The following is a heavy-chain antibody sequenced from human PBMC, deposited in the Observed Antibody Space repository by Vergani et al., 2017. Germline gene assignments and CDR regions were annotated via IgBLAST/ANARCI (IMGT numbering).Heavy chain of an antibody. CDR2: IYYSGST. J-gene: IGHJ3*02. D-gene: IGHD3-10*01. CDR3: ARDWGLGAEDAFDI. CDR1: GGSISSYY. V-gene: IGHV4-59*01. Sequence: QVQLQESGPGLVKPSETLSLTCTVSGGSISSYYWSWIRQPPGKGLEWIGYIYYSGSTNYNPSLKSRVTIAVDTSKNQFSLKLRSVTAADTSVYYCARDWGLGAEDAFDIWGQGTMVTVSS.